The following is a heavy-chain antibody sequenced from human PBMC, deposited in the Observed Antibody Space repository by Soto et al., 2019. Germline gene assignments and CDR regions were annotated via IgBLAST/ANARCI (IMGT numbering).Heavy chain of an antibody. Sequence: PSETLSLTCTVSGDSISNVDYYWSWIRQPPGRGVEGIGYIDSSGSTYYNPSIKSRLTMSVDMSKKHFSVRLTSVTAADTAVYYFASRYIXWGQGMLVTVSX. CDR3: ASRYIX. J-gene: IGHJ4*02. D-gene: IGHD3-16*02. V-gene: IGHV4-30-4*01. CDR1: GDSISNVDYY. CDR2: IDSSGST.